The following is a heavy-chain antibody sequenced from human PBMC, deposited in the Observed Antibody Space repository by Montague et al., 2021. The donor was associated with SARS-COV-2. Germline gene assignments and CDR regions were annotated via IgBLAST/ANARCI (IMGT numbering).Heavy chain of an antibody. J-gene: IGHJ4*02. V-gene: IGHV4-59*05. Sequence: LRLSCAASGFTFSSYEMNWVRQAPGKGLEWIGSIYYSGSTYYNPSLKSRVTISVDTSKNQFSLKLSSVTAADTAVYYCARKASRGITIFGVVTASYYFDYWGQGTLVTVSS. D-gene: IGHD3-3*01. CDR1: GFTFSSYE. CDR2: IYYSGST. CDR3: ARKASRGITIFGVVTASYYFDY.